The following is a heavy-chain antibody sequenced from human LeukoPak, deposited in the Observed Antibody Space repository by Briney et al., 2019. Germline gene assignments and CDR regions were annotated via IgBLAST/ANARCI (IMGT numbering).Heavy chain of an antibody. CDR3: AELGITMIGGV. D-gene: IGHD3-10*02. CDR1: GFTFSSFD. V-gene: IGHV3-48*03. Sequence: PGGSLRLSCAASGFTFSSFDMNWVRQAPGKGLEWLSYISNSESTMYYADSVKGRFTVSRDNAKNSLYLQMNSLRAEDTAVYYCAELGITMIGGVWGKGTTVTISS. J-gene: IGHJ6*04. CDR2: ISNSESTM.